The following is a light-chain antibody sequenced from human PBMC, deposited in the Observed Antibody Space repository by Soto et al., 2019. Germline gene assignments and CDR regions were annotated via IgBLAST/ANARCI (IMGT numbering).Light chain of an antibody. CDR1: SSDVGGYNY. CDR3: SSYTSSSTLLYV. Sequence: QSALTQPASVSGSPGQSITISCTGTSSDVGGYNYVSWYQQHPGKAPKLMIYDVSNRPSGVSNRFSGSKSGNTASLTIYGLQAEDEADYYCSSYTSSSTLLYVFGTGTKLTV. V-gene: IGLV2-14*01. CDR2: DVS. J-gene: IGLJ1*01.